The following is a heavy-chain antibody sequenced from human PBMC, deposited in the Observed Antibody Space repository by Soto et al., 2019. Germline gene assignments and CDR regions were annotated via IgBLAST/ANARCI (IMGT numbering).Heavy chain of an antibody. CDR2: IYYSGST. Sequence: HPGKGLEWIGYIYYSGSTYYNPSLKSRVTISVDTSKNQFSLKLSSVTAADTAVYYCAREEGYCSGGSCYSYWGQGTLVTVSS. CDR3: AREEGYCSGGSCYSY. J-gene: IGHJ4*02. D-gene: IGHD2-15*01. V-gene: IGHV4-31*02.